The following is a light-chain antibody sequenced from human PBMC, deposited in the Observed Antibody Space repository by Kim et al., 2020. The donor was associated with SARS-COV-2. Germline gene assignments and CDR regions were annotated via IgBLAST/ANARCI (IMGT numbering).Light chain of an antibody. CDR2: EVI. V-gene: IGLV2-8*01. J-gene: IGLJ2*01. Sequence: QSVTISCTGTSSDVGGYNYVSWYQQHPGKAPRLMIFEVIKRPSGVPDRFSGSKSGNTASLTVSGLQAEDEADYYCSSFAGSNHVVFGGGTQLTVL. CDR1: SSDVGGYNY. CDR3: SSFAGSNHVV.